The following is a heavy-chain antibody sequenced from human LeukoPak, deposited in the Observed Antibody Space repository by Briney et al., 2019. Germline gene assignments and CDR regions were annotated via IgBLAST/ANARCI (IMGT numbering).Heavy chain of an antibody. D-gene: IGHD6-19*01. Sequence: GGSLRLSCAASGFAFDDYAMHWVRQAPGKGLEWVSLISWDGGSTYYADSVKGRFTISRDNSKNSLYLQMNSLRAEDTALYYCAKSLRIAVAGMIDYWGQGTLVTVSS. CDR2: ISWDGGST. V-gene: IGHV3-43D*03. J-gene: IGHJ4*02. CDR3: AKSLRIAVAGMIDY. CDR1: GFAFDDYA.